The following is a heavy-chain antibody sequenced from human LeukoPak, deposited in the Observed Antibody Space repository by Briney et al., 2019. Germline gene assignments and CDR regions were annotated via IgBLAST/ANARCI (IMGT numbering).Heavy chain of an antibody. Sequence: GGSLRLSCAASGFTFSGYAMSWLRQAPGKGLEWGSGASGSGGSTNYADSVKGRFTISRDNSKNTLYLQMNSLRAEDTAVYYCAKEAYFVVPSAEYFQHWGQGTLVTVSS. J-gene: IGHJ1*01. V-gene: IGHV3-23*01. D-gene: IGHD2-15*01. CDR3: AKEAYFVVPSAEYFQH. CDR2: ASGSGGST. CDR1: GFTFSGYA.